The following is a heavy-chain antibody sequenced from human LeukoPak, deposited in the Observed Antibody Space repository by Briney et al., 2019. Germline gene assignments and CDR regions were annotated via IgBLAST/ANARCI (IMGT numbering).Heavy chain of an antibody. CDR1: GFTFSSYG. CDR2: ISYDVSNK. CDR3: AKDQRAAAGTYFQH. Sequence: PGRSLRLSCAASGFTFSSYGMHWVRQAPGKGLEWVAVISYDVSNKYYADSVKGRFTISRDNSKNTLYLQMNSLRAEDTAVYYCAKDQRAAAGTYFQHWGQGTLVTVSS. D-gene: IGHD6-13*01. J-gene: IGHJ1*01. V-gene: IGHV3-30*18.